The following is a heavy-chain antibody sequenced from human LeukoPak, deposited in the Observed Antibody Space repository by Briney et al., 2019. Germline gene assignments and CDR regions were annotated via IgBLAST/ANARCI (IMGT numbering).Heavy chain of an antibody. CDR3: ARRSGWFGEGWFDP. D-gene: IGHD3-10*01. J-gene: IGHJ5*02. CDR2: INHSGST. Sequence: SETLSLTCAVYGGSFSGYYWSWIRQPPGKGLEWIGEINHSGSTNYNPSLKSRVTISVDTSKNQFSLRLSSVTAADTAVYYCARRSGWFGEGWFDPWGQGTLVTVSS. V-gene: IGHV4-34*01. CDR1: GGSFSGYY.